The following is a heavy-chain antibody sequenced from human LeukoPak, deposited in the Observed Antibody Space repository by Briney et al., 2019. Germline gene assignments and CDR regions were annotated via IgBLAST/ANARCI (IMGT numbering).Heavy chain of an antibody. D-gene: IGHD3-22*01. V-gene: IGHV3-21*01. CDR1: GFTFSSYS. Sequence: GGSLRLSCAASGFTFSSYSMNWVRQAPGKGLEWVSSISSSSSYIYYADSVKGRFTISRDNAKNSLYLQMNSLRAEDTAVYYCARDVYSSGYIGHWGQGTLVTVSS. J-gene: IGHJ5*02. CDR3: ARDVYSSGYIGH. CDR2: ISSSSSYI.